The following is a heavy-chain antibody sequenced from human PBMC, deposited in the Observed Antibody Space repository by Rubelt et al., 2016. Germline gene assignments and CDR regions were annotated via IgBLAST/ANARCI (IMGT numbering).Heavy chain of an antibody. CDR1: AGSFSGYY. V-gene: IGHV4-34*01. J-gene: IGHJ5*02. CDR2: INHSGST. Sequence: QVQLQQWGAGLLKPSETLSLTCAVYAGSFSGYYWSWIRQPPGKGLEWIGEINHSGSTDYNPSLKSRVTISVDTSKNQFSLKLTSGTAADTAIYFCAGEWLGSGSSYDHWGQGTLVTVSS. D-gene: IGHD6-6*01. CDR3: AGEWLGSGSSYDH.